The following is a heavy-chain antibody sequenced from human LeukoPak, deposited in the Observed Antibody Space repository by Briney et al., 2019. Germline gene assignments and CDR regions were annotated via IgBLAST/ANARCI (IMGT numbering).Heavy chain of an antibody. Sequence: QAGGSLRLSCAASGFTFSGYAMSWVRQAPGKGLEWVSAMSGSGSSIYYADSVKGRFTISRDNAKNSLFLQMNSLRDKDTAVYYCARDEKTAAPGTIDYWGQGTLVTVSS. CDR1: GFTFSGYA. CDR2: MSGSGSSI. V-gene: IGHV3-23*01. J-gene: IGHJ4*02. CDR3: ARDEKTAAPGTIDY. D-gene: IGHD6-13*01.